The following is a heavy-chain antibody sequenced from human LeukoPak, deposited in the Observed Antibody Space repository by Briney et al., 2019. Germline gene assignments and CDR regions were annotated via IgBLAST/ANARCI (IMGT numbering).Heavy chain of an antibody. CDR2: ISASGTTI. D-gene: IGHD3-3*01. Sequence: GGSLRLSCAASGLNFSSYELKWVRQAPGKGLEWVSYISASGTTIYYADSVKGRFTISRDNAEKSLYLQMNSLRAEDTAVHYCVYYAARHAFGRYDGCFDLWGHGTMVTVSS. CDR1: GLNFSSYE. V-gene: IGHV3-48*03. J-gene: IGHJ3*01. CDR3: VYYAARHAFGRYDGCFDL.